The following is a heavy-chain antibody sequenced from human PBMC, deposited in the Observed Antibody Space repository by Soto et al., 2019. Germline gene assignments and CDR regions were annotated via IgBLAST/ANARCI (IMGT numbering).Heavy chain of an antibody. CDR2: IYYSGST. D-gene: IGHD3-10*01. J-gene: IGHJ4*02. V-gene: IGHV4-59*08. CDR1: GGSISSYY. CDR3: AGTMVRDMNQFDY. Sequence: SETLSLTCTVSGGSISSYYWSWIRQPPGKGLEWIGYIYYSGSTNYNPSLKSRVTISVDTSKNQFSLKLSSVTAADTAVYYCAGTMVRDMNQFDYWGQGTLVTVSS.